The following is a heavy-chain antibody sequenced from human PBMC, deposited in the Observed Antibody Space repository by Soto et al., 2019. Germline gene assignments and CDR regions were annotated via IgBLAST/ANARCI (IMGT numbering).Heavy chain of an antibody. V-gene: IGHV3-53*01. CDR2: IYASGST. CDR3: AGNYYYFGMDV. Sequence: EVQLVESGGGLIQPGGSLRLSCAASAFTVSTNYMTWVRQAPGKGLEWVSLIYASGSTYYADSVKGRFTMSRDNSKNSLSLQMSSLTAEDTAVYYCAGNYYYFGMDVWGPGTTVTVSS. CDR1: AFTVSTNY. J-gene: IGHJ6*02.